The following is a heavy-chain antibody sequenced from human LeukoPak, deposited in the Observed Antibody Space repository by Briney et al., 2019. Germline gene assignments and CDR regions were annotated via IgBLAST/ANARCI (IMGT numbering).Heavy chain of an antibody. CDR3: ARDFRNSGRGSDY. CDR2: INQDGSEK. CDR1: GFMFSGYW. Sequence: PGGSLRLSCAASGFMFSGYWMSWVRQAPGEGLELGANINQDGSEKNYVDSVKGRFTISRDNAKNPRFFEMNSLRVEDTSVYYCARDFRNSGRGSDYGGQGTLVTVSS. D-gene: IGHD6-19*01. V-gene: IGHV3-7*04. J-gene: IGHJ4*02.